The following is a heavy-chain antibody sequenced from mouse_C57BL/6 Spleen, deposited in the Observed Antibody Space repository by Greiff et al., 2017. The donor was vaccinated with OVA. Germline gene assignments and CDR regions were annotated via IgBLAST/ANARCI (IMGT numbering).Heavy chain of an antibody. CDR2: ISYDGSN. V-gene: IGHV3-6*01. Sequence: EVQLQQSGPGLVKPSQSLSLTCSVTGYSITSGYYWNWIRQFPGNKLEWMGYISYDGSNNYNPSLKNRISITRDTSKNQFFLKLNSVTTEDTATCYCAKEGDYAMDYWGQGTSVTVSS. CDR1: GYSITSGYY. CDR3: AKEGDYAMDY. J-gene: IGHJ4*01.